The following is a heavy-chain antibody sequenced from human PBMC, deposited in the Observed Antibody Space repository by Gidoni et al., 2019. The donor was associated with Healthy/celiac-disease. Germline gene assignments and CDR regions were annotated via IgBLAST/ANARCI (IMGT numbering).Heavy chain of an antibody. Sequence: QLQLQESGPGLVKPSETLSLTCTVYGGSISSSSYYWGWIRQPPGKGLEWLGSIYYSGSTYYNPSLKSRVTISVDTSKNQFSLKLSSVTAADTAVYYCAGITMVRGVILLHAFDIWGQGTMVTVSS. V-gene: IGHV4-39*01. CDR1: GGSISSSSYY. CDR3: AGITMVRGVILLHAFDI. CDR2: IYYSGST. D-gene: IGHD3-10*01. J-gene: IGHJ3*02.